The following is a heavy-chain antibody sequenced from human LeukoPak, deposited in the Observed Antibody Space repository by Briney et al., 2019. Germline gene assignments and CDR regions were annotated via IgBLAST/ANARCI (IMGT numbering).Heavy chain of an antibody. CDR2: INSDGST. J-gene: IGHJ4*02. D-gene: IGHD6-13*01. V-gene: IGHV3-20*04. CDR3: AREPTYTSTWYTSCDY. CDR1: GFTFDDYA. Sequence: PGGSLRLSCAASGFTFDDYAMHWVRQAPGKGLEWVSGINSDGSTIYADSVKGRFTISRDNAKNSLYLQMNSLRAEDTAVYYCAREPTYTSTWYTSCDYWGQGILVTVSS.